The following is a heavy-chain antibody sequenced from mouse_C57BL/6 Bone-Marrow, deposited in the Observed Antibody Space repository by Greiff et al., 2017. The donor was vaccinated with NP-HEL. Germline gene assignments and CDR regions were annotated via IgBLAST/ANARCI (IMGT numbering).Heavy chain of an antibody. CDR1: GYTFTSYW. CDR2: IDPSDSYT. Sequence: QVQLQQPGAELVKPGASVKLSCKASGYTFTSYWMQWVKQRPGQGLEWIGEIDPSDSYTNYNQKFKGKATLTVDTSSSTAYMQLSSLTSEDSAVYYCARCRGYYAMDYWGQGTSVTVSS. J-gene: IGHJ4*01. V-gene: IGHV1-50*01. CDR3: ARCRGYYAMDY.